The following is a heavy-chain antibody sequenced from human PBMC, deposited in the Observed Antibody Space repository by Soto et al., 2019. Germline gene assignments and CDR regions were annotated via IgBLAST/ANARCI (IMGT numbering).Heavy chain of an antibody. J-gene: IGHJ5*02. CDR2: MNPNSGNT. D-gene: IGHD6-13*01. Sequence: ASVKLSCKASAYTSTSYDINWVRRATGQGLEWMGWMNPNSGNTGYAQKFQGRVTMTRNTSISTAYMELSSLRSGDTAVYYCARGSKGSSWYAYWFDPWGQGTLVTAPQ. V-gene: IGHV1-8*01. CDR1: AYTSTSYD. CDR3: ARGSKGSSWYAYWFDP.